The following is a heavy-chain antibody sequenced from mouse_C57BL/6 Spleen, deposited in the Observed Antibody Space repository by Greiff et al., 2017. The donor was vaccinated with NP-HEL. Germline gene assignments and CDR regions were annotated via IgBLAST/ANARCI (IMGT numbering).Heavy chain of an antibody. V-gene: IGHV3-6*01. Sequence: EVQLQQSGPGLVKPSQSLSLTCSVTGYSITSGYYWNWIRQFPGNKLEWMGYISYDGSNNYNPSLKNRISITRDTSKNQFFLKLNSVTTEDTATYYCARDQYAMDYWGQGTSVTVSS. CDR1: GYSITSGYY. J-gene: IGHJ4*01. CDR2: ISYDGSN. CDR3: ARDQYAMDY.